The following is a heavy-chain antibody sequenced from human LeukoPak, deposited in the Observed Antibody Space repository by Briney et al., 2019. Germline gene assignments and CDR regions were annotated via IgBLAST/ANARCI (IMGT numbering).Heavy chain of an antibody. CDR3: ARASDSSGWYYFDY. V-gene: IGHV4-39*07. J-gene: IGHJ4*02. D-gene: IGHD6-19*01. CDR2: IYYSGST. CDR1: GGSISSSSYY. Sequence: SETLSLTCTVSGGSISSSSYYWGWIRQPPGKGLEWIGSIYYSGSTYYNPSLKSRVTISVDTSKNQFSLKLSSVTAADTAVYYCARASDSSGWYYFDYWGQGTLVTVSS.